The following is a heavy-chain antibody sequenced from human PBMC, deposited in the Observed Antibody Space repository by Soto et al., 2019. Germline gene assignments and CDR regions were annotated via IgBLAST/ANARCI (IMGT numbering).Heavy chain of an antibody. J-gene: IGHJ4*02. Sequence: QVQLVESGGGVVQPGRSLRLSCAASGFTFSSYGMHWVRQAPGKGLEWVAVISYDGSNKYYADSVKGLFTNSRDNSKNTLYLQMNSRRAEDTGVYYCAKGPLYDYVWGSYRRPDYYFDYWGQGTLVTVSS. CDR2: ISYDGSNK. D-gene: IGHD3-16*02. CDR3: AKGPLYDYVWGSYRRPDYYFDY. V-gene: IGHV3-30*18. CDR1: GFTFSSYG.